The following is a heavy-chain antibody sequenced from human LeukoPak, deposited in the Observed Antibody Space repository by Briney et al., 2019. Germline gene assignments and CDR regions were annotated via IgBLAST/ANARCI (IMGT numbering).Heavy chain of an antibody. J-gene: IGHJ4*02. Sequence: GESLKISCKGSGYSFTSYWIAWVRQMPGKGLECVGIISPGDSDTRYSPSFQGQVTISADKSISTAYLQWSSLEASDTAMYYCARGGDYYYDSSGYYPLGYWGQGTLVTVSS. D-gene: IGHD3-22*01. CDR2: ISPGDSDT. CDR1: GYSFTSYW. CDR3: ARGGDYYYDSSGYYPLGY. V-gene: IGHV5-51*01.